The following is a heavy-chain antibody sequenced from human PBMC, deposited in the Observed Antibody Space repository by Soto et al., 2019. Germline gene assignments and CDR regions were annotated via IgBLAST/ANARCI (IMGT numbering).Heavy chain of an antibody. CDR3: ARVDYGDYVGYFQH. Sequence: EVQLVESGGGLVQPGGSLRLSCAASGFTVSRYSMTWVRQAPGKGLEWVSAISSGGRTFYSGSVKGRFTISTHNSENTLSLQMHSLRPEDTAVYYCARVDYGDYVGYFQHWGQGTLVTVSS. V-gene: IGHV3-53*04. J-gene: IGHJ1*01. CDR2: ISSGGRT. CDR1: GFTVSRYS. D-gene: IGHD4-17*01.